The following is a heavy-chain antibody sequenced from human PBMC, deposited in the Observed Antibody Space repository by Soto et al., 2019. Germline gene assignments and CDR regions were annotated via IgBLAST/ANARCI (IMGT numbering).Heavy chain of an antibody. CDR1: GFTFSSYA. CDR3: ARDSSSSWIDY. D-gene: IGHD6-6*01. Sequence: GGSLRLSCAASGFTFSSYAMHWVRQAPGKGLEWVAVISYDGSNKYYADSVKGRFTISRDNSKNTLYLQMNSLRAEDTAVYYCARDSSSSWIDYWGQGTLVTVSS. J-gene: IGHJ4*02. CDR2: ISYDGSNK. V-gene: IGHV3-30-3*01.